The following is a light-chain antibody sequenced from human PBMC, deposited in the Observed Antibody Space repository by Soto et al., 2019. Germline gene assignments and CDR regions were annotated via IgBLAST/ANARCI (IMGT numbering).Light chain of an antibody. V-gene: IGLV1-44*01. CDR3: AAWGDSLNTWV. J-gene: IGLJ3*02. CDR1: SSNIGSNA. Sequence: QSVLTQPPSASATPGQTVTISCSGSSSNIGSNAVSWYQHFPGTAPKVLIYSDDQRPSGVPDRFSGFKSGTSASLAISGLQAEDEADYFCAAWGDSLNTWVFGGGTKVTVL. CDR2: SDD.